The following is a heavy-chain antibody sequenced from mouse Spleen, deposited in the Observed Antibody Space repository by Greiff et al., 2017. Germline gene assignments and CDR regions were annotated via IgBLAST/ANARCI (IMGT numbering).Heavy chain of an antibody. CDR1: GYTFTSYW. D-gene: IGHD2-4*01. V-gene: IGHV1-5*01. J-gene: IGHJ4*01. Sequence: VQLQQSGTVLARPGASVKMSCKASGYTFTSYWMHWVKQRPGQGLEWIGAIYPGNSDTSYNQKFKGKAKLTAVTSTSTAYMELSSLTNEDSAVYYCTRSLSTMITTGYAMDYWGQGTSVTVSS. CDR3: TRSLSTMITTGYAMDY. CDR2: IYPGNSDT.